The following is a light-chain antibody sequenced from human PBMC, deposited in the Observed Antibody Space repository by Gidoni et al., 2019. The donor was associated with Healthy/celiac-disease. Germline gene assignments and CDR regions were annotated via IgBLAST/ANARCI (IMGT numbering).Light chain of an antibody. CDR2: LGS. CDR1: QSLLHSNGYNY. V-gene: IGKV2-28*01. CDR3: MQALGRT. Sequence: DIVMTQSPLSLPVTPGEPASISCRSSQSLLHSNGYNYLDWYLQKPGQSPQLLIYLGSNRASGVPDRFSGSGSGTDFTLKISRVEAEDVGVYYCMQALGRTFGQGTKVEIK. J-gene: IGKJ1*01.